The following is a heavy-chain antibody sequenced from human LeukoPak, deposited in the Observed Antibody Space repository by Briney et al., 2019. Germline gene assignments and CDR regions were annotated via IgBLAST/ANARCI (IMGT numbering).Heavy chain of an antibody. D-gene: IGHD3-10*01. CDR3: ARGVRGVIPQDAFDV. CDR2: ISGYNGNT. Sequence: ASVKVSCKASGYTFTSYDINWVRQAPGQGLEWMGWISGYNGNTNYAQKLQGRVTMTTDTSTSTAYMELRSLRSDDTAVYYCARGVRGVIPQDAFDVWGQGTMVTVSS. CDR1: GYTFTSYD. J-gene: IGHJ3*01. V-gene: IGHV1-18*01.